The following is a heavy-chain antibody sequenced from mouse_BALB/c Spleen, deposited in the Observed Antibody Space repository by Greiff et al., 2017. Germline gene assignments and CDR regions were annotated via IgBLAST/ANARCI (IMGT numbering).Heavy chain of an antibody. CDR1: GFSLTSYG. CDR2: IWSGGST. J-gene: IGHJ4*01. D-gene: IGHD2-10*01. V-gene: IGHV2-2*02. CDR3: ARNSPPYYGKGMDY. Sequence: VQLQESGPGLVQPSQSLSITCTVSGFSLTSYGVHWVRQSPGKGLEWLGVIWSGGSTDYNAAFISRLSISKDNSKSQVFFKMNSLQANDTAIYYCARNSPPYYGKGMDYWGQGTSVTVSS.